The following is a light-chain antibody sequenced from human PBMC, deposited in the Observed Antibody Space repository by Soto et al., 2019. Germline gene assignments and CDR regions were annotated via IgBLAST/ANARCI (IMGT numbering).Light chain of an antibody. CDR2: KTS. V-gene: IGKV1-5*03. J-gene: IGKJ1*01. CDR3: QQYYSPET. Sequence: DIQMTQSPAIVSASVGDTVTITCRASQAVNPWLAWHQQKPEKVPRVLIYKTSYLENGVPSRFSGSGSGTEFTITISLLQPDDFANYYSQQYYSPETFGPGTKV. CDR1: QAVNPW.